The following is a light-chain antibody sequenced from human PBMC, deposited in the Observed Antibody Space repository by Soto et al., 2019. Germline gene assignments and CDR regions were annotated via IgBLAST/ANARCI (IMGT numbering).Light chain of an antibody. J-gene: IGKJ1*01. CDR3: QQYNDWPQT. Sequence: EIVLTQSPGTLSLSPGERATLSCRASQSVSNNYLAWYQQKPGQAPRLLIYGASNRATGIPDRFSGSGSGTEFTLTISRVKSEDLAVYYCQQYNDWPQTFGQGTKVDIK. CDR1: QSVSNNY. CDR2: GAS. V-gene: IGKV3-20*01.